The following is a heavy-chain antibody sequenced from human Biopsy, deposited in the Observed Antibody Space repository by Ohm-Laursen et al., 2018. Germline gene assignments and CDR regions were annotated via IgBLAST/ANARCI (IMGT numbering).Heavy chain of an antibody. CDR3: TRSAGYGYDY. V-gene: IGHV3-73*01. D-gene: IGHD5-12*01. Sequence: GSLRLSCAASGFTLSAFALHWVRQASGRGLEWVGRIKKKSNNDATAYAESMKGRFSTFRDDTKSTSFLQMNSLKIKDTTVCFCTRSAGYGYDYWGQGILVTVSS. J-gene: IGHJ4*02. CDR2: IKKKSNNDAT. CDR1: GFTLSAFA.